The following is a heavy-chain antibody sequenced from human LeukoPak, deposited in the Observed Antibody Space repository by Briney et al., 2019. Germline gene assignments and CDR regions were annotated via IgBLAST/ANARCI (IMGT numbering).Heavy chain of an antibody. D-gene: IGHD3/OR15-3a*01. J-gene: IGHJ4*02. CDR2: ISGGSDTI. CDR1: GFTFSSYS. V-gene: IGHV3-48*02. Sequence: PGGSPRLSCAASGFTFSSYSMNWVRQAPGKGLEWVSYISGGSDTISYADSVKGRFSISRDNAKNSLYLQMSSLRDEDTAVYYCARDKDFASDYWGQGTLVTISS. CDR3: ARDKDFASDY.